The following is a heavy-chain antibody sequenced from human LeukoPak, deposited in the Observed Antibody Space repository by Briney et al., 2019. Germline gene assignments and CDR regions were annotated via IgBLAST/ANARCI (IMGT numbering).Heavy chain of an antibody. J-gene: IGHJ6*03. CDR2: IKQDGSKK. D-gene: IGHD3-3*01. Sequence: GGSLRLSCAASGFTFSSYWMSWVPQAPGKGLEWVANIKQDGSKKYYVDSVQGRFTISRDNAMNSLYLQMNSLRAEDTAVYYCASQTYYDFWSGYYYYCMDVWGKGTTVTVSS. V-gene: IGHV3-7*01. CDR3: ASQTYYDFWSGYYYYCMDV. CDR1: GFTFSSYW.